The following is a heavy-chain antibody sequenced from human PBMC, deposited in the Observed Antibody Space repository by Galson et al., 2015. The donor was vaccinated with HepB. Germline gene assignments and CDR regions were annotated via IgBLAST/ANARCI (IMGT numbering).Heavy chain of an antibody. CDR1: GFTFSDYY. Sequence: SLRLSCAASGFTFSDYYMSWIRQAPGKGLEWVSYISSSSSYTNYADSVKGRFTISRDNAKNSLYLQMNSLRAEDTAVYYCARDEAWSGYYSDYYYYGMDVWGQGTTVTVSS. J-gene: IGHJ6*02. D-gene: IGHD3-3*01. CDR3: ARDEAWSGYYSDYYYYGMDV. V-gene: IGHV3-11*06. CDR2: ISSSSSYT.